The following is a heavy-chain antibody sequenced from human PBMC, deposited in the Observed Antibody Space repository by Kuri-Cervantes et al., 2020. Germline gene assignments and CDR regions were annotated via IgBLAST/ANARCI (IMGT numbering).Heavy chain of an antibody. CDR3: AKDTRLYSSYYYFDY. D-gene: IGHD6-19*01. CDR1: GFAFSAYT. J-gene: IGHJ4*02. V-gene: IGHV3-23*01. Sequence: GESLKISCTASGFAFSAYTMNWVRQAPGKGLEWVSAISGTGSSTHYVDSMKGRFIISRDNFKNTLYLQMNSLRAEDTAVYYCAKDTRLYSSYYYFDYWGQGTLVTVSS. CDR2: ISGTGSST.